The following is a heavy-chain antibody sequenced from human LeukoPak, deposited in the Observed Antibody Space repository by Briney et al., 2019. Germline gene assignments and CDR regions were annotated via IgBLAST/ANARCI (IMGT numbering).Heavy chain of an antibody. D-gene: IGHD2-15*01. CDR3: ASKGAGHCYDASCMGSFDL. Sequence: ASVKVSCKASGYPFIDYYLHWVRQAPGQGLEWRGCINPNTGDTNSAQNFQGRVIMTRDTSITTACMELSRLKSDDTALYYCASKGAGHCYDASCMGSFDLWGQGTTVAVSS. CDR2: INPNTGDT. J-gene: IGHJ3*01. V-gene: IGHV1-2*02. CDR1: GYPFIDYY.